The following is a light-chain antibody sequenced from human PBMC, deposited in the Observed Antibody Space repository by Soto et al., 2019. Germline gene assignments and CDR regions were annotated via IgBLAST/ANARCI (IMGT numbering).Light chain of an antibody. V-gene: IGLV2-14*01. CDR1: SGDVGGYNY. J-gene: IGLJ2*01. Sequence: QSALTQPASVSGSPGQSITISCTGTSGDVGGYNYVSWYQQHPGKAPKLIIYDVGNRPSGVSNRFSGSKSGNTASLTISGLQAEDESDYYCSSYTSSSTSYVVFGGGTKLTVL. CDR3: SSYTSSSTSYVV. CDR2: DVG.